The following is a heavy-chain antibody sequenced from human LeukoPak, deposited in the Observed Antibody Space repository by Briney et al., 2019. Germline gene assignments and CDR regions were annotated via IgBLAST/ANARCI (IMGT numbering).Heavy chain of an antibody. J-gene: IGHJ6*02. CDR2: IYYGGST. CDR1: GGSISSGDYY. D-gene: IGHD2-15*01. V-gene: IGHV4-30-4*01. CDR3: ARDRDKGYYGMDV. Sequence: PSQTLSLTCTVSGGSISSGDYYWSWIRQPPGKGLEWIGYIYYGGSTYYNPSLKSRVTISVDTSKDQFSLKLSSVTAADTAVYYCARDRDKGYYGMDVWGQGTTVTVSS.